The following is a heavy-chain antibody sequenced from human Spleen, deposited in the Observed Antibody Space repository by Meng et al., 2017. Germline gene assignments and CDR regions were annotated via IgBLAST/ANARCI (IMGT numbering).Heavy chain of an antibody. Sequence: SVKVSCKALGGIFSNYVIGWVRQAPGQGLEWRGGINAVFGTTNYAQKFQGRVTITTDESTSTVYMELTGLTPEDTALYYCARKAGNCVSSSCYSLDYWGQGTLVTVSS. D-gene: IGHD2-15*01. CDR2: INAVFGTT. V-gene: IGHV1-69*05. CDR3: ARKAGNCVSSSCYSLDY. J-gene: IGHJ4*02. CDR1: GGIFSNYV.